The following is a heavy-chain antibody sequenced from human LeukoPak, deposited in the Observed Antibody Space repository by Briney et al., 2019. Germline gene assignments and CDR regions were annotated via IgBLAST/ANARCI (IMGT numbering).Heavy chain of an antibody. J-gene: IGHJ4*02. CDR2: VHYSGTI. CDR3: ARVKYYYDRTAYSAFYYFDY. CDR1: GDAISRYY. Sequence: SEPLCLTCTVSGDAISRYYWSWVRQSPGKGLEWFGYVHYSGTISYNHSLQRRITTSVDTSKNNFSLRLSSVTAADTAVYYCARVKYYYDRTAYSAFYYFDYWGQGTLVTVSS. D-gene: IGHD3-22*01. V-gene: IGHV4-59*01.